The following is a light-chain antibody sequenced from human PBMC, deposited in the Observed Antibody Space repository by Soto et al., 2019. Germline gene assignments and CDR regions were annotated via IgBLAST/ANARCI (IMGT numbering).Light chain of an antibody. Sequence: EIVLTQSPATLSLSPGERVTLSCRASQSVSSYLAWYQQKPGQAPRLLIYDASNRATGIPARFSGSGSGTDFTLTISSLEPEDFAVYYCQQHSNWPPLTFGGGTKVDIK. CDR3: QQHSNWPPLT. V-gene: IGKV3-11*01. CDR1: QSVSSY. CDR2: DAS. J-gene: IGKJ4*01.